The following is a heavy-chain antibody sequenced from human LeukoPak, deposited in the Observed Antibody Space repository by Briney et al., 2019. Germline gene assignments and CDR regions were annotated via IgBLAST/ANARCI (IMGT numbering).Heavy chain of an antibody. CDR2: IYHSGST. J-gene: IGHJ4*02. D-gene: IGHD3-22*01. CDR1: GGSISSGGYS. CDR3: ARRSYYYDSSGYYPFDY. V-gene: IGHV4-30-2*05. Sequence: PSETLSLTCAVSGGSISSGGYSWSWIRQPPGKGLEWIGYIYHSGSTYYNPSLKSRVTISVDTSKNQFSLKLSSVTAADTAVYYCARRSYYYDSSGYYPFDYWGQGTLVTVSS.